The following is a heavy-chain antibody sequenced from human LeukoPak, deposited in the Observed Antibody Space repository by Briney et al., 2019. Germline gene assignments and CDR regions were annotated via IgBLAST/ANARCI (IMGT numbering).Heavy chain of an antibody. Sequence: ASVKVSCKAAGYTFTSYDINWVRQATGQGLEWMGWMNPNSGETGYPQKFQGRVTMTRDTSITTAYMELSSLRSEDTAVYYCARSGFGSGISFDLWGQGTLVTVSS. J-gene: IGHJ5*02. CDR1: GYTFTSYD. CDR2: MNPNSGET. CDR3: ARSGFGSGISFDL. D-gene: IGHD3-10*01. V-gene: IGHV1-8*01.